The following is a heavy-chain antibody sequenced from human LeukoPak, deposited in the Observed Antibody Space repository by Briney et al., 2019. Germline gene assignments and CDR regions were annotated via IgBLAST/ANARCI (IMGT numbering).Heavy chain of an antibody. V-gene: IGHV4-61*02. CDR1: GGSISSSNYY. J-gene: IGHJ4*02. CDR2: IYTSGST. D-gene: IGHD3-22*01. Sequence: SETLSLTCTVSGGSISSSNYYWSWIRQPAGKGLEWIGRIYTSGSTNYNPSLKSRVTMSVDTSKNQFSLKLSSVTAADTAVYYCARDRYYYDSSGSVGLDYWGQGTLVTVSS. CDR3: ARDRYYYDSSGSVGLDY.